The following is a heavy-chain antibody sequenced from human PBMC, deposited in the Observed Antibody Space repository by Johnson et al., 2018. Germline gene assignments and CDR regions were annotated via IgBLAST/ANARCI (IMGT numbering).Heavy chain of an antibody. D-gene: IGHD5-18*01. Sequence: VQLRESGGGLVQPGGSLRPSGAASGFTFSRYWMHWVRQSPGKGLVWVSRINSDESSTNYADSVTGRFTISRDNVKRTLYMQINSLRAEDTAVYYCAREQDTGMANYYVYGMDVWGQGTTVTVSS. J-gene: IGHJ6*02. CDR2: INSDESST. CDR3: AREQDTGMANYYVYGMDV. CDR1: GFTFSRYW. V-gene: IGHV3-74*01.